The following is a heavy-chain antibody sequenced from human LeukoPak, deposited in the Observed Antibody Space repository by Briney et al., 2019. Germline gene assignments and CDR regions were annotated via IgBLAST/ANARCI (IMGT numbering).Heavy chain of an antibody. V-gene: IGHV3-21*01. CDR3: ARETPSGVSIDY. D-gene: IGHD1-14*01. Sequence: GGSLRLSCAASGFTFSSYSMNWVRQAPGKGLEWVSSISSSSSYIYYADSVKGRFTISRDNAKNSLYLQMNSLRAEETAVYYCARETPSGVSIDYWGQGTLVTVSS. CDR2: ISSSSSYI. J-gene: IGHJ4*02. CDR1: GFTFSSYS.